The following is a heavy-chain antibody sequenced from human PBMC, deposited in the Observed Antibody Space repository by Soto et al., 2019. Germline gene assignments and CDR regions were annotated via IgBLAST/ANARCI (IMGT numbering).Heavy chain of an antibody. CDR2: INHSGST. Sequence: QVQLPQWGAGLLKPSETLSLTCAVYGGSFSAYYWSWIRQPPGKGLEWIGEINHSGSTNYNPSLKSRVTISVDTSKNQFSLKLTSVTAADTAVYYCARGHPKFGFWGQGTLVTVSS. V-gene: IGHV4-34*01. CDR1: GGSFSAYY. J-gene: IGHJ4*02. CDR3: ARGHPKFGF.